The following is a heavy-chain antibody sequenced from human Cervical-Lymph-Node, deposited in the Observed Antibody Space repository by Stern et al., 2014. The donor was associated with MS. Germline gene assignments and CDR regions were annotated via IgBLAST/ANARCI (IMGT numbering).Heavy chain of an antibody. J-gene: IGHJ4*02. Sequence: QMQLVQSGAEVKKPGASVKVSCKVSGSTLTDFFMHWVRQPPGKGLEWMGGFDPEDGETIYAQKFQGRVTMTADTSTDKAYMELSSLRSDDTAVYYCATDYNYWGQGTLVTVSS. CDR1: GSTLTDFF. CDR2: FDPEDGET. V-gene: IGHV1-24*01. D-gene: IGHD3-10*01. CDR3: ATDYNY.